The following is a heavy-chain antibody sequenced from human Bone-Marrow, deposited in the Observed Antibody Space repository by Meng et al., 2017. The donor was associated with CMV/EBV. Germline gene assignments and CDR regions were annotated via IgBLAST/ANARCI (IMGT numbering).Heavy chain of an antibody. D-gene: IGHD2-2*02. J-gene: IGHJ5*02. V-gene: IGHV4-38-2*02. CDR3: ARARGYCSSTSCYSSLDP. CDR2: IHHSGST. CDR1: GFSISSGYY. Sequence: SETLSLTCTVSGFSISSGYYWGWIRQPPGKGLEWIGSIHHSGSTYHNPSLKSRLTISIDTSSNQFSLKLRSVTAADTAVYYCARARGYCSSTSCYSSLDPWGQGTLVTVSS.